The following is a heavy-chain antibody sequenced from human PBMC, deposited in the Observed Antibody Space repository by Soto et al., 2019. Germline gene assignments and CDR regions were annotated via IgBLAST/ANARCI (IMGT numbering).Heavy chain of an antibody. J-gene: IGHJ4*02. V-gene: IGHV4-4*07. Sequence: SETLSLTCTVSGDSINSYWRSWIRQSAGKGLEWIGRVYTSGTTNYNPSLKSRVTMSVDTSRNQFSLKLSSVTAADTAIYYCAREGRGSFYVDYWGQGTLVTVSS. CDR1: GDSINSYW. D-gene: IGHD1-26*01. CDR3: AREGRGSFYVDY. CDR2: VYTSGTT.